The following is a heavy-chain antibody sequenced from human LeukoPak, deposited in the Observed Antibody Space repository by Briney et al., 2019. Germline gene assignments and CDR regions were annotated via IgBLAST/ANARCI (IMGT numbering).Heavy chain of an antibody. CDR2: ISYSSDTI. J-gene: IGHJ3*02. V-gene: IGHV3-11*01. CDR1: GFTFSDYY. D-gene: IGHD3-10*02. CDR3: ARAMLGGGFSAFDI. Sequence: GGSLRLSCAASGFTFSDYYMAWIRQAPGKGLEWVSYISYSSDTIHYADSVKGRMTISRDNAKKLVYLQMNSLRAEDTAVYYCARAMLGGGFSAFDIWGQGTMVTVSS.